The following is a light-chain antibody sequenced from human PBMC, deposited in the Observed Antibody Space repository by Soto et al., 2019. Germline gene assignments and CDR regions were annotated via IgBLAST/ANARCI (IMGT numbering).Light chain of an antibody. V-gene: IGLV2-23*01. CDR3: CSYAGSSTVV. CDR2: EDS. Sequence: QSALTQPASVSGSPGQSITISCTGTSSDVGSYNLVSWYQQYPGKVPKLMIYEDSKRPSGVSNRFSGSKSGNTASLTISGLQAEDEADYYCCSYAGSSTVVFGGGTKLTDL. J-gene: IGLJ2*01. CDR1: SSDVGSYNL.